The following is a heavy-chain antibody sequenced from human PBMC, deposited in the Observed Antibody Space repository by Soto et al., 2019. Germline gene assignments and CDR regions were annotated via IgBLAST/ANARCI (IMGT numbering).Heavy chain of an antibody. CDR2: IRSKANSYAT. Sequence: VGSLRLSCAASGFTFSGSAMHWVRQASGKGLEWVGRIRSKANSYATAYAASVKGRFTISRDDSKNTAYLQMNSLKTVDTAVYYCTVSYYDSSGYSQNFDYWGQGTLVTVSS. CDR1: GFTFSGSA. D-gene: IGHD3-22*01. J-gene: IGHJ4*02. V-gene: IGHV3-73*01. CDR3: TVSYYDSSGYSQNFDY.